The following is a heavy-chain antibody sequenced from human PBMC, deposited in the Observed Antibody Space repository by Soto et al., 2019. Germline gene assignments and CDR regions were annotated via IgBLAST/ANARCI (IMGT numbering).Heavy chain of an antibody. V-gene: IGHV4-4*07. J-gene: IGHJ4*02. Sequence: LSLTCTVSGASVSRYYWSWIRQPAGKGLEWIGRLYTGGTTHYNPSLKGRVTMSVDTSKNQFSLKLDSVAAADTAVYYCARVKAVAGPFDYWGQGTLVTVSS. CDR1: GASVSRYY. D-gene: IGHD6-19*01. CDR2: LYTGGTT. CDR3: ARVKAVAGPFDY.